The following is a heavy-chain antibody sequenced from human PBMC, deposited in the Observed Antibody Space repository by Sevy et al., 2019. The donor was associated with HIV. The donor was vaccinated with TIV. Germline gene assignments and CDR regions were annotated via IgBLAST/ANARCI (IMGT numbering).Heavy chain of an antibody. D-gene: IGHD2-2*02. V-gene: IGHV3-23*01. J-gene: IGHJ3*02. CDR1: GFTFSSYA. Sequence: GGSLRLSCAASGFTFSSYAMSWVRQAPGKGLEWVSAISGGGGNTYYADSLKGRFTISRDNSKNTLYLPMNSLRAEDTAVYYCAKEYCSSTSCYTKRGSDDAFDIWGQGTMVTVSS. CDR2: ISGGGGNT. CDR3: AKEYCSSTSCYTKRGSDDAFDI.